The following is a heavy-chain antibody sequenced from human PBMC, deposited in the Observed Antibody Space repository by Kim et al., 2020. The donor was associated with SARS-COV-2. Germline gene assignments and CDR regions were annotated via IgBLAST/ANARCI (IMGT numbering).Heavy chain of an antibody. CDR2: ISNGTIST. J-gene: IGHJ4*02. Sequence: GGSLRLSCAASGFIFSDYYMSWIRQAPGKGLEWVSFISNGTISTNYADSVKGRFTISRDNTKRSLYLQMTSVKAEDTAVYYCVNATRDPDVWGQGTLVTVSS. D-gene: IGHD2-2*01. CDR3: VNATRDPDV. CDR1: GFIFSDYY. V-gene: IGHV3-11*03.